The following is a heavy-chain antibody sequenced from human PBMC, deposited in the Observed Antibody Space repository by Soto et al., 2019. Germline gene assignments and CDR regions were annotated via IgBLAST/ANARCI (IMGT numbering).Heavy chain of an antibody. CDR1: GYTFTSRG. V-gene: IGHV1-18*01. Sequence: ASVKVSCKDSGYTFTSRGISWLRHAPGQGLEWMGWISAYNGNTKYAQKLQGRVTMTTDTSTSTAYMELRSLRSDDTAVYYCARGVGSGSYYNQYNWFDPWGQGTLVTSPQ. CDR2: ISAYNGNT. J-gene: IGHJ5*02. CDR3: ARGVGSGSYYNQYNWFDP. D-gene: IGHD3-10*01.